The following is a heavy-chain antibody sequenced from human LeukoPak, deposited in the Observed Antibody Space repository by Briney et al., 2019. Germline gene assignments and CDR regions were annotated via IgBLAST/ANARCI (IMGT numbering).Heavy chain of an antibody. CDR2: IWYDGSNK. J-gene: IGHJ4*02. D-gene: IGHD6-13*01. CDR1: GFTFSNYA. V-gene: IGHV3-33*01. CDR3: ARGFGSSDGYGFGY. Sequence: PGGSLRLSCAASGFTFSNYAMHWVRQAPGKGLEWVAVIWYDGSNKYYADSVKGRFTISRDNSKNTLYLQMNSLRAEDTAVYYCARGFGSSDGYGFGYWGQGTLVTVSS.